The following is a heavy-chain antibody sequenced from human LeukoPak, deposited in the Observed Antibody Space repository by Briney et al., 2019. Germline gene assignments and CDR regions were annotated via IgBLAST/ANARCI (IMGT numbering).Heavy chain of an antibody. CDR1: GYTFTTYA. D-gene: IGHD2/OR15-2a*01. CDR2: INTGNGDT. Sequence: ASVKVSCKASGYTFTTYAIHWVRQAPGQRLEWMGWINTGNGDTKYSQKFQGRVTITRDTSASTAYMELSSLRSEDTAVYYCARLSSGGLFPFDYWAREPWSPSPQ. J-gene: IGHJ4*02. V-gene: IGHV1-3*04. CDR3: ARLSSGGLFPFDY.